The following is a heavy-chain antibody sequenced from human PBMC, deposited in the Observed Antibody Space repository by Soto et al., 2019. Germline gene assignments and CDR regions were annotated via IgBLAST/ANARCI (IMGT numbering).Heavy chain of an antibody. V-gene: IGHV3-48*02. D-gene: IGHD4-4*01. J-gene: IGHJ5*02. CDR2: ISSSSSTI. Sequence: GGSLRLSCAASVFTFSSYSMNWVRQAPGKGLEWVSYISSSSSTIYYADSVKGRFTISRDNAKNSLYLQMNSLRDEDTAVYYCARGPLYLMTTVTWFDPWGQGTLVTVSS. CDR1: VFTFSSYS. CDR3: ARGPLYLMTTVTWFDP.